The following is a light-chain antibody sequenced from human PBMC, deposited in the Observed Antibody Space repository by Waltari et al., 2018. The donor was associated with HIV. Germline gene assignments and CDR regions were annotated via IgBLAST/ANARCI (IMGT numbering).Light chain of an antibody. J-gene: IGLJ3*02. V-gene: IGLV3-19*01. Sequence: SSELTQDPAVSVALGKPVRITCQGDSLRKYYGTWYKQKPGQAPVLVHYGKNNRPSGIPDRFSCSTSGSTTSWTIAGAQAEDEADYYCNSRDSSGNHLVFGGGTKLTVL. CDR3: NSRDSSGNHLV. CDR1: SLRKYY. CDR2: GKN.